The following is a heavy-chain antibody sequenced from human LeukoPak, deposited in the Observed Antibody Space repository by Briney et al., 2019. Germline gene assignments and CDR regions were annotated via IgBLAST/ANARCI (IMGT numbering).Heavy chain of an antibody. CDR2: ISSSSSYI. V-gene: IGHV3-21*01. D-gene: IGHD6-19*01. J-gene: IGHJ4*02. CDR3: ANLLDPNWYSSGWYG. CDR1: GFTFSSYS. Sequence: SGGSLRLSCAASGFTFSSYSMNWVRQAPGKGLEWVSSISSSSSYIYYADSVKGRFTISRDNAKNSLYLQMNSLRAEDTAVYYCANLLDPNWYSSGWYGWGQGTLVTVSS.